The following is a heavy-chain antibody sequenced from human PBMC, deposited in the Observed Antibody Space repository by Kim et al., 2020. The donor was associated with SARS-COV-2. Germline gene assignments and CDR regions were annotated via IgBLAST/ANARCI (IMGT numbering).Heavy chain of an antibody. V-gene: IGHV3-21*01. CDR2: SYI. J-gene: IGHJ4*02. D-gene: IGHD4-17*01. CDR3: ASFTTVTDF. Sequence: SYIYYADSVKGRFTISRDNAKNSLYLRMNSLRAEDTAVYYCASFTTVTDFWGQGTLVTVSS.